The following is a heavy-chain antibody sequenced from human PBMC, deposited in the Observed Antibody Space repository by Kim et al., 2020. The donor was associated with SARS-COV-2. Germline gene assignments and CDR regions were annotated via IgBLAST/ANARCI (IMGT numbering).Heavy chain of an antibody. J-gene: IGHJ6*02. CDR3: ARDSRIAVAGTGLYYYGLDG. CDR2: ISTYNVNT. D-gene: IGHD6-19*01. Sequence: ASVKVSCKASGYTFTSYGISWVRQAPGQGLEWMGWISTYNVNTNYAQKLQGRVTMTTDTSTSTAYMELRSLRSDDTAVYYCARDSRIAVAGTGLYYYGLDGWGQGTTVTVSS. CDR1: GYTFTSYG. V-gene: IGHV1-18*01.